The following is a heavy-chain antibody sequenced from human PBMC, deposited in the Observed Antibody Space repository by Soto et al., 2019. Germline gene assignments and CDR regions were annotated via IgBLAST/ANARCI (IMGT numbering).Heavy chain of an antibody. CDR3: ARGAWDIVVVPAAKGPYYYYMAV. CDR2: INHSGST. D-gene: IGHD2-2*01. CDR1: GGSFSGYY. J-gene: IGHJ6*03. V-gene: IGHV4-34*01. Sequence: PSETLSLTCAVYGGSFSGYYWSGIRQPPGKGLEWIGEINHSGSTNYNPSLKSRVTISVDTSKNQFSLKLSSVTAADTAVYYCARGAWDIVVVPAAKGPYYYYMAVWGQGTTVTVSS.